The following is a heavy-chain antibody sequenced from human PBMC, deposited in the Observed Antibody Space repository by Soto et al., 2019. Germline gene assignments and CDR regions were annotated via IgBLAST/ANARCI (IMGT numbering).Heavy chain of an antibody. Sequence: ASVSVSCKGSGYTFTSYGISWVRQAHGQGLEWMGWISTYNGNTNYAQKLQGRVTMTTDTSTSTAYMELRSLRSDDTAVYYCARDPAEFGYSSSWYRVNWFDPWGQGTLVTVSS. J-gene: IGHJ5*02. CDR2: ISTYNGNT. V-gene: IGHV1-18*01. CDR1: GYTFTSYG. CDR3: ARDPAEFGYSSSWYRVNWFDP. D-gene: IGHD6-13*01.